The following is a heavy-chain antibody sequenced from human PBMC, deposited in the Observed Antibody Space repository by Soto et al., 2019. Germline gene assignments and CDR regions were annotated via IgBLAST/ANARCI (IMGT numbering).Heavy chain of an antibody. Sequence: QVQLVESGGGVVQPGRSLRLSCAASGFTFSTYAMHWVRQAPGKGLEWVSVISYDGSNKYYADSVKGRFTISRDNSKNTVYLQMNSLRAEDTAVYYCARAVVVAATDFDYWGQGTLVTVSS. CDR2: ISYDGSNK. J-gene: IGHJ4*02. CDR3: ARAVVVAATDFDY. D-gene: IGHD2-15*01. V-gene: IGHV3-30-3*01. CDR1: GFTFSTYA.